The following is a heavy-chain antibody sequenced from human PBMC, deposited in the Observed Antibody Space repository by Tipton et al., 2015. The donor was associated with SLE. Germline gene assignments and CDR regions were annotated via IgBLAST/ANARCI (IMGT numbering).Heavy chain of an antibody. V-gene: IGHV1-18*01. J-gene: IGHJ6*02. Sequence: QVQLVQSGAEVKKPGASVTVSCKASGYTFINYGLSWVRQAPGQGLEWMGWINGYNDNTYYAQKFQGRVTLTRDTSTTTAYMELRSLRSDDTAVYYCARYCGDSTCNWIYGMDVWGQGTTVTVSS. CDR3: ARYCGDSTCNWIYGMDV. D-gene: IGHD2-21*01. CDR2: INGYNDNT. CDR1: GYTFINYG.